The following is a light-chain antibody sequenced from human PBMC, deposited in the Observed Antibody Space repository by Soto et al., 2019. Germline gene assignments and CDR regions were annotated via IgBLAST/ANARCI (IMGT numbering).Light chain of an antibody. V-gene: IGKV1-5*03. CDR2: VAS. CDR3: QHYNTYSWT. CDR1: QSIQTG. Sequence: DVQMTQSPFTVSASVGDTVTIACRASQSIQTGLAWFTQKPGKAPRLLISVASTLESGVPSRFSGVGSGTDFTLSIASLQPDDFATYSCQHYNTYSWTFGQGTKVEIK. J-gene: IGKJ1*01.